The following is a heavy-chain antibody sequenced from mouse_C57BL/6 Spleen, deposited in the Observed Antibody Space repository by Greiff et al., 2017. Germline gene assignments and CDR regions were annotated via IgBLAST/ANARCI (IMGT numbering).Heavy chain of an antibody. CDR1: GYTFTSYT. Sequence: QVQLQQSGAELARPGASVKMSCKASGYTFTSYTMHWVKQRPGQGLEWIGYINPSSGYTKYNQKFKDKATLTADKSSSTAYMQLSSLTSEDSAVYYCASYYDSRDYAMDYWGQGTSVTVSS. CDR2: INPSSGYT. V-gene: IGHV1-4*01. D-gene: IGHD2-4*01. CDR3: ASYYDSRDYAMDY. J-gene: IGHJ4*01.